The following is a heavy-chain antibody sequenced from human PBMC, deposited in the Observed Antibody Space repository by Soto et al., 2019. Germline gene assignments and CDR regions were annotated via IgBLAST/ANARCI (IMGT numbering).Heavy chain of an antibody. D-gene: IGHD4-17*01. CDR3: ASTGSYGDYLKSGY. J-gene: IGHJ4*02. CDR1: GFTFSSYA. V-gene: IGHV3-23*01. Sequence: EVQLLESGGGLVQPGGSLRLSCAASGFTFSSYAMSWVRQAPGKGLEWVSAISGSGGSTYYADSVKGRFTISRDNSKNTLYLQRNSLGAEDTDVYYCASTGSYGDYLKSGYWGQGTLVTVSS. CDR2: ISGSGGST.